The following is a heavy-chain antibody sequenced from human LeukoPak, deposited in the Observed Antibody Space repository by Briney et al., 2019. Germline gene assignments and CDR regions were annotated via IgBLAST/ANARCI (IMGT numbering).Heavy chain of an antibody. CDR2: ISWNSGNI. D-gene: IGHD4-11*01. J-gene: IGHJ4*02. CDR1: GFTFDDYA. CDR3: AKANRYSNYAPFDY. Sequence: GGSLRLSCAASGFTFDDYAMHWVRQAPGKGLEWVSGISWNSGNIGYADSVKGRFTISRDNAKNSLYLQMNSLRAEDMALYYCAKANRYSNYAPFDYWGQGTLVTVSS. V-gene: IGHV3-9*03.